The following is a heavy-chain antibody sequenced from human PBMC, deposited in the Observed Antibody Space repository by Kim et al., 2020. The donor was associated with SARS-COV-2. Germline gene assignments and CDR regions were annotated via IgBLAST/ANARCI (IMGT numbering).Heavy chain of an antibody. CDR2: GNT. J-gene: IGHJ4*02. V-gene: IGHV4-59*10. CDR3: ATYNSVYYYN. Sequence: GNTNYTPSLKSRVPMSVDTSNNQFSLNLTSVTAADTAVYYCATYNSVYYYNWGQGTLVTVSS. D-gene: IGHD3-22*01.